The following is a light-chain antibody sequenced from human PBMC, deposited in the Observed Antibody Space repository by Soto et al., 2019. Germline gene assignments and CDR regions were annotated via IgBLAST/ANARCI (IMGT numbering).Light chain of an antibody. CDR3: SSYPSSHTYV. CDR2: DVS. J-gene: IGLJ1*01. Sequence: QSALTQPTSVSGSPGQSITISCTGTSSDVGGYNYVAWYQQHPGKAPKLIIYDVSNRPSGVSNRFSGSKSGNTASLTISGLQAEDEADYFCSSYPSSHTYVFGTGTKVTVL. CDR1: SSDVGGYNY. V-gene: IGLV2-14*01.